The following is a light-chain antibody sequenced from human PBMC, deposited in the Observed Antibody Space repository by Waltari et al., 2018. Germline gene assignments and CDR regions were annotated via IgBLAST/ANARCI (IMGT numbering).Light chain of an antibody. CDR3: QQYYSLPWT. CDR2: WAS. J-gene: IGKJ1*01. CDR1: QSVLYSSNNKNH. V-gene: IGKV4-1*01. Sequence: DIVMTQSPDSLAVSLGERATINSKSSQSVLYSSNNKNHLAWYQQKPGQPPKLLVYWASTRESGVPDRFSGSGSGTDFTLTISSLQAEGVAVYYCQQYYSLPWTFGQGTKVEIK.